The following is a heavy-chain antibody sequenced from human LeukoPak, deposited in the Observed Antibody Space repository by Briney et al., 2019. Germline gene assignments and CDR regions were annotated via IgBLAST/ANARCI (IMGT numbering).Heavy chain of an antibody. V-gene: IGHV3-11*05. Sequence: NAGGSLRLSCAASGFTFGDYYMSWIRQAPGKGLEWVSYISSSSSYTNYADSVKGRFTISRDNAKNSLYLQMNSLRADDTAVYYCARASITMVRGVITNGYYFDYWGQGTLVTVSS. CDR3: ARASITMVRGVITNGYYFDY. J-gene: IGHJ4*02. CDR1: GFTFGDYY. CDR2: ISSSSSYT. D-gene: IGHD3-10*01.